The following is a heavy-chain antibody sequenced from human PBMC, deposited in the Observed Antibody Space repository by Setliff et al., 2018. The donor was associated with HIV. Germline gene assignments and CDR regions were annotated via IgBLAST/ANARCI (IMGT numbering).Heavy chain of an antibody. Sequence: PSETLSLTCAVYGGSFSGYYWNWIRQPPGRGLEWIGEINHSGSTNYNPSLKSRVTISVDTSKNQFSLQLNSVTAADTAVYYCARLDYYDSSGLLYWGQGTLVTVSS. D-gene: IGHD3-22*01. CDR3: ARLDYYDSSGLLY. CDR2: INHSGST. J-gene: IGHJ4*02. V-gene: IGHV4-34*01. CDR1: GGSFSGYY.